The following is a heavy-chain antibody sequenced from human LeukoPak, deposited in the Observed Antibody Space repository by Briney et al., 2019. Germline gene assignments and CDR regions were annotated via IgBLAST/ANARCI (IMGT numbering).Heavy chain of an antibody. Sequence: GGSLRLSRAASGFTFSSYAMSWVRQAPGKGLEWVSAISGSGGSTYYADSVKGRFTISRDNSKNTLYLQMNSLRAEDTAVYYCAKFRYCSSTSCYAGSVYWGQGTLVTVSS. CDR1: GFTFSSYA. CDR2: ISGSGGST. CDR3: AKFRYCSSTSCYAGSVY. D-gene: IGHD2-2*01. V-gene: IGHV3-23*01. J-gene: IGHJ4*02.